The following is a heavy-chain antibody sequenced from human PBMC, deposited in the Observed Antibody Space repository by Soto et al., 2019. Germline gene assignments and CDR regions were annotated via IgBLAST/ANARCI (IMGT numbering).Heavy chain of an antibody. CDR3: ARAGYCSSTSCSDAFDI. D-gene: IGHD2-2*01. Sequence: QVQLVQSGAEVKKPGASVKVSCKASGYTFTSYAMHWVRQAPGQRLEWMGWINAGNGNTKYSQKFQGRVTITRDTSASTAYMELSSLRSEDTAVYYCARAGYCSSTSCSDAFDIWGQGTIVTVSS. CDR1: GYTFTSYA. CDR2: INAGNGNT. V-gene: IGHV1-3*01. J-gene: IGHJ3*02.